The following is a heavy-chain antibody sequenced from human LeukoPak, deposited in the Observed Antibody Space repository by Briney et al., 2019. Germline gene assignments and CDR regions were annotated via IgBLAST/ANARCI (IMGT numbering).Heavy chain of an antibody. CDR1: GYTFTSYY. D-gene: IGHD3-10*01. V-gene: IGHV1-2*06. J-gene: IGHJ4*02. CDR3: ARDWGYGSVKFDY. Sequence: ASVKVSCKASGYTFTSYYMHWVRQAPGQGLEWMGRINPNSGGTNYAQKFQGRVTMTRDTSISTAYMELSRLRSDDTAVYYCARDWGYGSVKFDYWGQGTLVTVSS. CDR2: INPNSGGT.